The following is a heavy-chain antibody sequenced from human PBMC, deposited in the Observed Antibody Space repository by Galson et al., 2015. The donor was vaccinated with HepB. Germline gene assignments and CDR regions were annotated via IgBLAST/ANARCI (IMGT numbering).Heavy chain of an antibody. CDR3: AKIDYYDSSGYYLGYYYGMDV. Sequence: SLRLSCAASGFTFSSYAMSWVRQAPGKGLEWVSAISGSGGSTYYADSVKGRFTISRDNSKNTLYLQMNSLRAEDTAVYYCAKIDYYDSSGYYLGYYYGMDVWGQGTTVTVSS. V-gene: IGHV3-23*01. CDR1: GFTFSSYA. CDR2: ISGSGGST. J-gene: IGHJ6*02. D-gene: IGHD3-22*01.